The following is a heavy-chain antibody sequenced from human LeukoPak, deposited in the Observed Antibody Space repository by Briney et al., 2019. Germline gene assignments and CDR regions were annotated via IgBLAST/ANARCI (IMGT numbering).Heavy chain of an antibody. Sequence: SETLSLTCTVSGYSISSGYYWGWIRQPPGKGLEWIGSIYHSGSTYYNPSLKSRVTISVDTSKNQFSLKLSSVTAADTAVYYCARDLGGSSQDYWGQGTLVTVSS. J-gene: IGHJ4*02. CDR1: GYSISSGYY. D-gene: IGHD2-15*01. V-gene: IGHV4-38-2*02. CDR3: ARDLGGSSQDY. CDR2: IYHSGST.